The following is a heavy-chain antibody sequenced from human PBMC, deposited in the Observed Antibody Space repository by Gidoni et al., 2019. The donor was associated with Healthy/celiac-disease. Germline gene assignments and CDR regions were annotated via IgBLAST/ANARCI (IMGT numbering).Heavy chain of an antibody. CDR2: IWYDGSNK. D-gene: IGHD6-13*01. Sequence: QVQLVESGGGVVQPGRSLRLSCAASGLTFSSYCMNWVRRAPGKGLEWVAVIWYDGSNKYYADSVKGRFTISRDNSKNTLYLQMNSLRAEDTAVYYCARDQGDSSSWYFVVYPASRGMDVWGQGTTVTVSS. V-gene: IGHV3-33*01. CDR1: GLTFSSYC. J-gene: IGHJ6*02. CDR3: ARDQGDSSSWYFVVYPASRGMDV.